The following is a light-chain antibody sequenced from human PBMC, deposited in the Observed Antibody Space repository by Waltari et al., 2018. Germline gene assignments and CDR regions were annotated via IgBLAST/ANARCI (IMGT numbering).Light chain of an antibody. CDR2: AAS. Sequence: DTQITQSPSSLSAAVGDRLIITCRASQNIENYLNWYQQKPGGAPKLLIYAASSLQSGVPSRFSGSGSGTDFTLTISNLQPEDFATYYCQQTYSTPTITFGQGTRLDI. CDR1: QNIENY. J-gene: IGKJ5*01. CDR3: QQTYSTPTIT. V-gene: IGKV1-39*01.